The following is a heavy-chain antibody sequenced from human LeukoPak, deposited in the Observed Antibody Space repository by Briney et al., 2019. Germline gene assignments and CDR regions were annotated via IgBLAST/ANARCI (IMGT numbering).Heavy chain of an antibody. CDR1: GGSITSTNW. V-gene: IGHV4-4*02. D-gene: IGHD2-21*01. CDR3: ARLGTSGSDWSLADY. Sequence: SGTLSLTCGVSGGSITSTNWWSWVRQPPGQGLEWIGEVSLSGLTNYNPSLSSRVIMALDTSKNHLSLHLTSVTAADTAVYYCARLGTSGSDWSLADYWGRGTLVTVSS. J-gene: IGHJ4*02. CDR2: VSLSGLT.